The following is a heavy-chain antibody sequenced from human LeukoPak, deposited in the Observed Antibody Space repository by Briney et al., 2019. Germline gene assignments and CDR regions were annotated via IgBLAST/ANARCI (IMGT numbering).Heavy chain of an antibody. Sequence: ASVKVSCKASGYTFTGYYMHWVRQAPGQGLEWMGWINPNSGGTNYAQKFQGRVTMTRDTSISTAYMELSRLRSDDTAVYYCARDRLYCSSTSCYTKPGWHFDLWGRGTLVTVSS. J-gene: IGHJ2*01. CDR1: GYTFTGYY. CDR2: INPNSGGT. V-gene: IGHV1-2*02. D-gene: IGHD2-2*02. CDR3: ARDRLYCSSTSCYTKPGWHFDL.